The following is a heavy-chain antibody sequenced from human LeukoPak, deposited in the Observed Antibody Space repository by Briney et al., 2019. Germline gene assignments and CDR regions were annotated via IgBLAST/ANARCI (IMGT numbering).Heavy chain of an antibody. CDR1: GGSFSGYY. V-gene: IGHV4-34*01. CDR3: ARNSRIITNFDN. D-gene: IGHD3-10*01. J-gene: IGHJ4*02. Sequence: SETPSLTCAVYGGSFSGYYWSWIRQPPGKGLEWIGEINHSGSTNYNPSLKSRVTISVDTSKNQFSLKLTSVTAADTAVYYCARNSRIITNFDNWGQGTLVTVSS. CDR2: INHSGST.